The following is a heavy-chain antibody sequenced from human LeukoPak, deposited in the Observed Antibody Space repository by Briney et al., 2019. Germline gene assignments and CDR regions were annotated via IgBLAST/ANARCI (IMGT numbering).Heavy chain of an antibody. CDR2: MNPNSGNA. CDR1: GYTFTSYD. V-gene: IGHV1-8*03. J-gene: IGHJ3*02. D-gene: IGHD3-16*01. Sequence: ASVKVSCKASGYTFTSYDINWVRQATGPGLEWMGWMNPNSGNAGYSQKFQGRLTITRNTSISTAYMELSSLRSEDTAVYYCGRGLSPLWGGATDAFDIWGQGTMVTVSS. CDR3: GRGLSPLWGGATDAFDI.